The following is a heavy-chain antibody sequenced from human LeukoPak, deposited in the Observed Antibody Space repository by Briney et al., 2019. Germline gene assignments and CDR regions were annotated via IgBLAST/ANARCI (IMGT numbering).Heavy chain of an antibody. V-gene: IGHV4-59*08. CDR3: ARQRRGGFDY. D-gene: IGHD3-10*01. CDR1: GGXISSYY. Sequence: SETLSLTCTVSGGXISSYYWSWIRQPPGKGLEWIGYIYYSGSTNYNPSLKSRVTISVDTSKNQFSLKLSSVTAADTAVYYCARQRRGGFDYWGQGTLVTVSS. J-gene: IGHJ4*02. CDR2: IYYSGST.